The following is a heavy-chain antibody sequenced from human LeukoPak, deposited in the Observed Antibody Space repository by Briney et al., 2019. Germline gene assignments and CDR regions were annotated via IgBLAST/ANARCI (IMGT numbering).Heavy chain of an antibody. CDR2: ISSNGGST. J-gene: IGHJ4*02. CDR3: ARVFPREVYSSSWYYFDY. CDR1: GFTFSSYA. V-gene: IGHV3-64*01. D-gene: IGHD6-13*01. Sequence: GGSLRLSCAASGFTFSSYAMHWVRQAPGKGLEYVSAISSNGGSTYYANSVKGRFTISRDNSKNTLYLQMGSLRAEDMAVYYCARVFPREVYSSSWYYFDYWGQGTLVTVSS.